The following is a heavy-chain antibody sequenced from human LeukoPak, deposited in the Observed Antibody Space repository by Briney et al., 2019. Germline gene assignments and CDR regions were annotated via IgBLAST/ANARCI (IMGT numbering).Heavy chain of an antibody. Sequence: PSETLSLTCTVSGGSISSYYWSWIRQPPGKGLEWIGYIYYSGSTNYNPSLKSQVTISVDTSKNQFSLRLSSVTAADTAVYYCARLRFTDYYYYGMDVWGQGTTVTASS. J-gene: IGHJ6*02. CDR2: IYYSGST. CDR3: ARLRFTDYYYYGMDV. V-gene: IGHV4-59*08. D-gene: IGHD3-10*01. CDR1: GGSISSYY.